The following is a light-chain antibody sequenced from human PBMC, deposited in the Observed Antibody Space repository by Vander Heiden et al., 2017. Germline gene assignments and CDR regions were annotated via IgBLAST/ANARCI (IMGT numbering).Light chain of an antibody. V-gene: IGKV2-28*01. CDR3: MQALQTLLFT. CDR1: QSLLHSNGYNY. CDR2: LGS. J-gene: IGKJ3*01. Sequence: DIVMTQSPLPLPVTPGEPASISCRSSQSLLHSNGYNYLDWYLQKPGQSPQLLIYLGSNRASGVPDRLSGSGSGTDFTLKISRVEAEDVGVYYCMQALQTLLFTFGPGTKVDIK.